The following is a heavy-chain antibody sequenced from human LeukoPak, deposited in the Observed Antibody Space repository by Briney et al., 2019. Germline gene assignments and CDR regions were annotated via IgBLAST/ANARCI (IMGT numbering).Heavy chain of an antibody. J-gene: IGHJ4*02. D-gene: IGHD3-10*01. CDR2: IYTSGST. V-gene: IGHV4-61*02. CDR3: AREDRSGSYYNYPDYFDY. Sequence: SETLSLTCTVSGGSISSGSYYWSWIRQPAGKGLEWIGRIYTSGSTNYNPSLKSRVTISVGTSKNQFSLKLSSVTAADTAVYYCAREDRSGSYYNYPDYFDYWGQGTLVTVSS. CDR1: GGSISSGSYY.